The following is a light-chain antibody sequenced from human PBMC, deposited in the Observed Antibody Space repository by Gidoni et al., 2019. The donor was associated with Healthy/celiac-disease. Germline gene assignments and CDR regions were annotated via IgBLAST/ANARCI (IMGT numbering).Light chain of an antibody. J-gene: IGKJ4*01. CDR3: QQLNSYPLT. Sequence: IQLTQSPSSLSASVGDRVTITCRASQGISSHLAWYQQKPGKAPTLLIYAASTLQSGVPSRFSGSGSGTDFTLTISSLQPEDFATYYCQQLNSYPLTFXGXTKVEIK. V-gene: IGKV1-9*01. CDR1: QGISSH. CDR2: AAS.